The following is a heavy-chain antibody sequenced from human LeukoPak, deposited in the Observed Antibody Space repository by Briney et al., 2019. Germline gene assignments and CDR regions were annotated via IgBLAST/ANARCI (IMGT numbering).Heavy chain of an antibody. V-gene: IGHV3-48*02. Sequence: PGGSLRLSCAASGFTFSSYSMNWVRQAPGKGLEWVSYISRSSSTIYYADSVKGRFTISRDNAKDSLYLQMNSLRDEDTAVYYCATNCGGDCYSSFEYFQHWGQGTLVTVSS. D-gene: IGHD2-21*01. CDR3: ATNCGGDCYSSFEYFQH. CDR2: ISRSSSTI. CDR1: GFTFSSYS. J-gene: IGHJ1*01.